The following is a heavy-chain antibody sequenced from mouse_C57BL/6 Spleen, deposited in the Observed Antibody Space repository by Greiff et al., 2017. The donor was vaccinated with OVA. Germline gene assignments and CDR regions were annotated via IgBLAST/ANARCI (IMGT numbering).Heavy chain of an antibody. Sequence: QVQLKESGAELVKPGASVKISCKASGYAFSSYWMNWVKQRPGKGLAWIGQIYPGDGDTNYNGKFKGKATLTADKSSSTAYMQHSSLTSEDSAVYFCARGNYGSGDYWGQGTTLTVSS. D-gene: IGHD1-1*01. CDR1: GYAFSSYW. CDR3: ARGNYGSGDY. V-gene: IGHV1-80*01. CDR2: IYPGDGDT. J-gene: IGHJ2*01.